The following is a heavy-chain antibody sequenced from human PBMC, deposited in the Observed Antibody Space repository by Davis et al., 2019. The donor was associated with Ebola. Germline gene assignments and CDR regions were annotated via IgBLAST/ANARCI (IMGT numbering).Heavy chain of an antibody. V-gene: IGHV3-23*01. CDR1: GFTFSSYA. CDR3: AKGLTIFGVVGGY. J-gene: IGHJ4*02. Sequence: GESLKISCAASGFTFSSYAMSWVRQAPGKGLEWVSAISGSGGSTYYADSVKGRFTISRDNSKNTLYLQMNSLSAEDTAVYYCAKGLTIFGVVGGYWGQGTLVTVSS. D-gene: IGHD3-3*01. CDR2: ISGSGGST.